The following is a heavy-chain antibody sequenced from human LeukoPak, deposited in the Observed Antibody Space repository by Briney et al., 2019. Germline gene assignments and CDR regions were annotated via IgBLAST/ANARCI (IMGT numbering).Heavy chain of an antibody. V-gene: IGHV1-18*01. J-gene: IGHJ5*02. Sequence: GASVKVSCKASGYTFTSYGISWVRQAPGQGLAWMGWISAYNGNTNYAQKLQGRVTMTTDTSTSTAYMELRSLRSDDTAVYYCARLLGIAAADWFDPWGQGTLVTASS. CDR1: GYTFTSYG. D-gene: IGHD6-13*01. CDR3: ARLLGIAAADWFDP. CDR2: ISAYNGNT.